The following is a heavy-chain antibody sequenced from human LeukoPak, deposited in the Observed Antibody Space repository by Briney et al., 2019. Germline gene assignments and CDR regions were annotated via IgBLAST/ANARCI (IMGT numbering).Heavy chain of an antibody. D-gene: IGHD3-10*01. V-gene: IGHV1-8*01. CDR3: ARGNRYYYGSGSRGSDYYYYGMDV. Sequence: ASVKVSCEASGYTFTSYDINWVRQATGQGLEWMGWMNPNSGNTGYAQKFQGRVTMTRNTSISTAYMELSSLRSEDTAVYYCARGNRYYYGSGSRGSDYYYYGMDVWGQGTTVTVSS. CDR2: MNPNSGNT. CDR1: GYTFTSYD. J-gene: IGHJ6*02.